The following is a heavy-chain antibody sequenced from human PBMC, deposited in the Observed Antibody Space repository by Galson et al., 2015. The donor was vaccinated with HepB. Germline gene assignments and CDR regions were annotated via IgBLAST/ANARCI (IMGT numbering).Heavy chain of an antibody. CDR3: ARVAVGGTGPDS. D-gene: IGHD1-26*01. Sequence: QVQLHESGPGLLKPAETLSLTCSVSGASTSVSYWCWIRQPPGKGLEWIGFTSASGNGLNNPSLASRVTISLDTSEGQFSLKLASVSATDTAVYYCARVAVGGTGPDSWGQGILVTVS. CDR2: TSASGNG. CDR1: GASTSVSY. J-gene: IGHJ4*02. V-gene: IGHV4-4*08.